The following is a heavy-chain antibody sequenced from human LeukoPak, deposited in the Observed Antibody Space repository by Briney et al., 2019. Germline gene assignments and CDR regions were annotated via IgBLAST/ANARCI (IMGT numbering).Heavy chain of an antibody. CDR3: ARVGITAATADN. J-gene: IGHJ4*02. D-gene: IGHD6-25*01. Sequence: ALVKVSCKASGYTFTTYYTHWVRQAPGQGPEWMGIINPRGGSTDYAQKFQGRVTMTSDTSTSTVYMELNSLRSEDTAVYFCARVGITAATADNWGQGTLVIVSS. V-gene: IGHV1-46*01. CDR2: INPRGGST. CDR1: GYTFTTYY.